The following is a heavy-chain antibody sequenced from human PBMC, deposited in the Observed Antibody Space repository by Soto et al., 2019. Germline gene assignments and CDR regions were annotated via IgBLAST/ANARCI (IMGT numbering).Heavy chain of an antibody. CDR2: IKSKTDGGTT. J-gene: IGHJ4*02. CDR1: GFTFSNAW. V-gene: IGHV3-15*01. CDR3: TTETLYCSSTSCYQVDY. D-gene: IGHD2-2*01. Sequence: GGSLRLSCAASGFTFSNAWMSWVRQAPGKGLEWVGRIKSKTDGGTTDYAAPVKGRFTISRDDSKNTLYLQMDSLKTEDTAVYYCTTETLYCSSTSCYQVDYWGQGTLVTSPQ.